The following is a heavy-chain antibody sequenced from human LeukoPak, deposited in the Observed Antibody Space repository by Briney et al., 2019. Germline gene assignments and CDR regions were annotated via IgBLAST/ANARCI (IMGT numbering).Heavy chain of an antibody. D-gene: IGHD1-26*01. V-gene: IGHV4-4*07. J-gene: IGHJ5*02. CDR3: ARAEPGWSWRRSELRGFDP. CDR1: GFTVSSNY. Sequence: PGGSLRLSCAASGFTVSSNYMSWIRQPAGKGLEWIGRIYTSGSTNYNPSLKSRVTISVDTSENQFSLKLSSVTAADTAVYYCARAEPGWSWRRSELRGFDPWGQGTLVTVSS. CDR2: IYTSGST.